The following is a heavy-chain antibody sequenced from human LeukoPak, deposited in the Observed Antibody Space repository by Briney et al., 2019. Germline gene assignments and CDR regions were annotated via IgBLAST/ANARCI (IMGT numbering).Heavy chain of an antibody. D-gene: IGHD2-2*01. CDR2: IYTSGST. CDR1: GGSFSGYY. Sequence: KPSETLSLTCAVYGGSFSGYYWSWIRQPAGKGLEWIGRIYTSGSTNYNPSLKSRVTMSVDTSKNQFSLKLSSVTAADTAVYYCARGASVPEYYFDYWGQGTLVTVSS. J-gene: IGHJ4*02. V-gene: IGHV4-59*10. CDR3: ARGASVPEYYFDY.